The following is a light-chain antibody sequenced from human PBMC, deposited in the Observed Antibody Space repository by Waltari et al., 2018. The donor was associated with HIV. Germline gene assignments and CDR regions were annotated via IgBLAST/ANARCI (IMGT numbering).Light chain of an antibody. CDR2: DNN. CDR3: GTWDSSLSAGV. J-gene: IGLJ3*02. Sequence: QSVLMQPPSVSPATGQKATNACSGNTLHIRQNFVSCYQQLPGTAPKLLIYDNNKRPSGIPDRFSGSKSGTSATLGITGLQTGDEADYYCGTWDSSLSAGVFGGGTKVTVL. CDR1: TLHIRQNF. V-gene: IGLV1-51*01.